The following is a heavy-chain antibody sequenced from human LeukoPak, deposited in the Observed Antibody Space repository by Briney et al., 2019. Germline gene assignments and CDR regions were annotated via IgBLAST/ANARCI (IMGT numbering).Heavy chain of an antibody. CDR1: GYTFTSYY. CDR3: ARYYYDSRDLKVGYFDY. V-gene: IGHV1-46*01. J-gene: IGHJ4*02. CDR2: INPSGGST. D-gene: IGHD3-22*01. Sequence: ASVKVSCMASGYTFTSYYMHWVRQALGQGLERMGLINPSGGSTSYAQKFQGRVTMTRDMSTSTVYMELSSLRSEDTAVYYYARYYYDSRDLKVGYFDYWGQGTLVTVSS.